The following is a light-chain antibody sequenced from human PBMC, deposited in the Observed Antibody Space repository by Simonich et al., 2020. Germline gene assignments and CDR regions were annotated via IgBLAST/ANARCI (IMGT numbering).Light chain of an antibody. Sequence: QSALTQPASVSGSPGQSITISCTGTSSDVGSYNLVSLYQQHPGKAPKRMIYEGSKRPSGVAHRFSGSKSGNTASLTISGLQAEDEADYYCCSYAGSSTVVFGGGTKLTVL. CDR1: SSDVGSYNL. CDR3: CSYAGSSTVV. CDR2: EGS. J-gene: IGLJ2*01. V-gene: IGLV2-23*01.